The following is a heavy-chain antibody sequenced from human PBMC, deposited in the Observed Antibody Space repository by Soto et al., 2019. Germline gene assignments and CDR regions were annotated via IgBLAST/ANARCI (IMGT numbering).Heavy chain of an antibody. CDR1: GGSISSYY. CDR2: IYYSGST. V-gene: IGHV4-59*01. J-gene: IGHJ3*02. Sequence: SETLSLTCTVSGGSISSYYWSWIRQPPGKGLEWIGYIYYSGSTNYNPSLKRRVTISVDTPKNQFSLKLSSVTAADTADYYCSIGGRFGDYGDYVGAFNICGQGTIVTVSS. CDR3: SIGGRFGDYGDYVGAFNI. D-gene: IGHD4-17*01.